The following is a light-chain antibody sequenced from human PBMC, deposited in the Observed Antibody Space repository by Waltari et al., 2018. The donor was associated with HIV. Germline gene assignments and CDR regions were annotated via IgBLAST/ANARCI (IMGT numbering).Light chain of an antibody. J-gene: IGLJ3*02. Sequence: QSALTQPHSVSGSPGQSVTLPCPGTSSDGGDYNSVSWYQRHPGKAPKLMIYDVTKRPSGVPDRFSGSKSGNTASLTISGLQAEDDAEYYCCSYAGTWLFGGGTKLTVL. CDR2: DVT. CDR1: SSDGGDYNS. V-gene: IGLV2-11*01. CDR3: CSYAGTWL.